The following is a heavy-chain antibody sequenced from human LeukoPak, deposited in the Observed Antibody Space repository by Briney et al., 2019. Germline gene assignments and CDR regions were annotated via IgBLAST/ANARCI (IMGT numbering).Heavy chain of an antibody. D-gene: IGHD1-26*01. J-gene: IGHJ6*03. CDR1: GGSISSSSYY. CDR3: ARRVGWADSGSQMYYYYHYMDV. Sequence: PSETLSLTCTVSGGSISSSSYYWGWIRQPPGKGLEWIGEINDSGSTSYNPSLKSRVTISVDTSKNQFSLRLSSVTAADTAVYYCARRVGWADSGSQMYYYYHYMDVWGKGTTVTVSS. V-gene: IGHV4-39*07. CDR2: INDSGST.